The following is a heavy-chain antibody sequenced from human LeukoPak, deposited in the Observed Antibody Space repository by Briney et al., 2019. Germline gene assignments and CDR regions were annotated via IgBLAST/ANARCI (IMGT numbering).Heavy chain of an antibody. CDR1: GFTFSSYA. D-gene: IGHD3-22*01. CDR2: ISYDGSNK. CDR3: ARGGDSSGYRIDY. J-gene: IGHJ4*02. V-gene: IGHV3-30*01. Sequence: PGRSLRLSCAASGFTFSSYAMHWVRQAPGKGLEWVAVISYDGSNKYYADSVKGRFTISRDNSKNTLYLQMNSLRAEDTAVYYCARGGDSSGYRIDYWGQGTLVTVSS.